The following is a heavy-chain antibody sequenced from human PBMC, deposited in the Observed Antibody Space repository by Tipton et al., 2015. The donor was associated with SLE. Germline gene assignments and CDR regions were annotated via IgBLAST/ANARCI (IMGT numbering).Heavy chain of an antibody. Sequence: TLSLTCTVSGGSISSSSYYWGWIRQPPGKGLEWIGEIYHSGSTNYNPSLKSRVTISVDKSKNQFSLKLSSVTAADTAVYYCARARSLITGTTGGTFDYWGQGTLVTVSS. J-gene: IGHJ4*02. CDR2: IYHSGST. V-gene: IGHV4-39*07. CDR1: GGSISSSSYY. CDR3: ARARSLITGTTGGTFDY. D-gene: IGHD1-20*01.